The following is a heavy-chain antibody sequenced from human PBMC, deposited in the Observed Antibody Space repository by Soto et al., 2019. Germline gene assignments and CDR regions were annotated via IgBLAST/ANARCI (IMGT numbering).Heavy chain of an antibody. CDR2: ISGSGGTI. V-gene: IGHV3-48*02. CDR3: ARETGLRSSGWSYYFDF. J-gene: IGHJ4*02. Sequence: EVQLVESGGGLVQPGGSLRLSCAASGFTLSSYSMHWVRQAPGKGLEWVSYISGSGGTIYYADSVKGRLTISRDNDKNSLSVQMNSLRDEDMAVYFCARETGLRSSGWSYYFDFWGQGTLVTVSS. D-gene: IGHD6-19*01. CDR1: GFTLSSYS.